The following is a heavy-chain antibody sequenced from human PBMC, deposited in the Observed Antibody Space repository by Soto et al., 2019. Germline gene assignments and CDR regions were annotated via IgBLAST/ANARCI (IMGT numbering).Heavy chain of an antibody. CDR3: APHVSCSGGSCQYDAFAI. CDR2: ISSNTSTI. D-gene: IGHD2-15*01. CDR1: GFTFSSYS. J-gene: IGHJ3*02. V-gene: IGHV3-48*01. Sequence: GGSLRLSCAASGFTFSSYSMNWVRQAPGKGLEWVSYISSNTSTIYYADSVKGRFAMSRDTSENTLYLQMNSLGAEDTAAYYCAPHVSCSGGSCQYDAFAIRGQGTMVT.